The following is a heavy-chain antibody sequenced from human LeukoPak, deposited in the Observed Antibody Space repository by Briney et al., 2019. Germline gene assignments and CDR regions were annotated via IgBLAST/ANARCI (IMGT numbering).Heavy chain of an antibody. CDR2: ISYDGSNE. J-gene: IGHJ4*02. D-gene: IGHD4/OR15-4a*01. Sequence: GGSLRLSCAASGFTFSSYVMHWVRQAPGKGLEWVAIISYDGSNEYYADSVKGRFTISRDNAKNSLFLQMHSLRAEDTAVYYCATDDYGAFDYWGQGTLVTVSS. V-gene: IGHV3-30*04. CDR1: GFTFSSYV. CDR3: ATDDYGAFDY.